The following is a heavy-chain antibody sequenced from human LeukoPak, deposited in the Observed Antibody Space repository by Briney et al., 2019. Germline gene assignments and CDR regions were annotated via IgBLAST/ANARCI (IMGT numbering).Heavy chain of an antibody. CDR3: ASPRDHAFDI. CDR1: GYTFTSYD. Sequence: ASVKVSCKASGYTFTSYDINWVRQATGQGLEWMGWINPNSGGTNYAQKFQGRVTMTRDTSISTAYMELSRLRSDDTAVYYCASPRDHAFDIWGQGTMVTVSS. V-gene: IGHV1-2*02. CDR2: INPNSGGT. J-gene: IGHJ3*02.